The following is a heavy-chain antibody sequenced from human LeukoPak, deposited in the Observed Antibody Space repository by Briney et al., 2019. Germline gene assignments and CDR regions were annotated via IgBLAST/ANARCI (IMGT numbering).Heavy chain of an antibody. J-gene: IGHJ2*01. CDR2: ISGTGVAT. D-gene: IGHD7-27*01. V-gene: IGHV3-23*01. CDR3: AQLSPGVWYFDL. Sequence: GGSLRLSCAGSGFTFTSYAMAWVRQAPGQGLEWVSGISGTGVATYYANSVKGRFTISRDNSKNTLYLQMNSLRVEDTAVYYCAQLSPGVWYFDLWGRGTLVSVSS. CDR1: GFTFTSYA.